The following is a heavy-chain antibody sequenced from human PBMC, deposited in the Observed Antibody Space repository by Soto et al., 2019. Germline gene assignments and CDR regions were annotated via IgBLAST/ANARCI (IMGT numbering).Heavy chain of an antibody. Sequence: EVQLLESGAGLVQPGGSLRLSCAASGFTFSSYAMSWVRQAPGKGLAWVSAISGSGGSTYYADSVKGRFTISRDNSKNTLYLQMNSLRAEDRAVYYCAKASTADYYYYMDVWAKGTTVTVSS. V-gene: IGHV3-23*01. J-gene: IGHJ6*03. CDR2: ISGSGGST. CDR1: GFTFSSYA. CDR3: AKASTADYYYYMDV.